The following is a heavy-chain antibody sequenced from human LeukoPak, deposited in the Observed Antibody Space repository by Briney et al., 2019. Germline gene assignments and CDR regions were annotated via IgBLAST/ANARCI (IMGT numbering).Heavy chain of an antibody. Sequence: ASVMVSCKASGYSFTSNAISWVRQAPGQGLEWMGWISPYNGNINYAQKLQGRVTMTTDTPTSTAYMELRSLRSDDTAVYYCARETNNWFDPWGQGTLVTVSS. CDR2: ISPYNGNI. J-gene: IGHJ5*02. CDR1: GYSFTSNA. V-gene: IGHV1-18*01. CDR3: ARETNNWFDP.